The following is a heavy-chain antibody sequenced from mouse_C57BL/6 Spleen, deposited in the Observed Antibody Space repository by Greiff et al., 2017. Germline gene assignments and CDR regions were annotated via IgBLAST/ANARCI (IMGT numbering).Heavy chain of an antibody. CDR2: ISDGGSYT. V-gene: IGHV5-4*01. CDR3: ARDRELGYFDY. Sequence: EVQLVESGGGLVKPGGSLKLSCAASGFPFSSYAMSWVRQTPEKRLEWVATISDGGSYTYYPDNVKGRFPISRDNAKNNLYLQMSHLKSEDTAMYYCARDRELGYFDYWGQGTTLTVSS. J-gene: IGHJ2*01. D-gene: IGHD4-1*01. CDR1: GFPFSSYA.